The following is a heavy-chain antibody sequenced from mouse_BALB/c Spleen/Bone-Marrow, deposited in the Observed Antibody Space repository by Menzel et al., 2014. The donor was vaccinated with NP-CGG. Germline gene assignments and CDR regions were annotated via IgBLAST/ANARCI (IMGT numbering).Heavy chain of an antibody. CDR2: INPDSSTI. Sequence: EVKVIESGGGLVQPGGSLKLSCAASGFDFSRYWMTWVRQAPGKGLEWIGEINPDSSTINYTPSLKDKFIISRDNAKNTLYLQMSKVRSEDTALYYCGRPGYYGYQGVWGAGTTVTVSS. CDR3: GRPGYYGYQGV. CDR1: GFDFSRYW. J-gene: IGHJ1*01. D-gene: IGHD1-2*01. V-gene: IGHV4-1*02.